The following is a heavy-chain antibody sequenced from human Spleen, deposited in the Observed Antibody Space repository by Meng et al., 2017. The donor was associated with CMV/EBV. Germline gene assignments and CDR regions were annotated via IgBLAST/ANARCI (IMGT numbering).Heavy chain of an antibody. CDR1: RFNFRHYG. V-gene: IGHV4-34*01. J-gene: IGHJ4*02. D-gene: IGHD3-3*01. CDR3: ARAPSYYDFWSGLY. CDR2: INHSGST. Sequence: QGQLVESGGGVVQSGESLRLSCVASRFNFRHYGFHWVRQAPGKGLEWVGEINHSGSTNYNPSLKSRVTISVDTSKNQFSLKLSSVTAADTAVYYCARAPSYYDFWSGLYWGQGTLVTVSS.